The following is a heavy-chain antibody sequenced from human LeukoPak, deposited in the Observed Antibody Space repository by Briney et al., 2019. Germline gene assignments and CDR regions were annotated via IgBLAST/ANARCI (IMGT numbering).Heavy chain of an antibody. V-gene: IGHV4-34*01. CDR3: ARGRGGPAATDAFDI. D-gene: IGHD2-2*01. CDR2: INHSGST. J-gene: IGHJ3*02. CDR1: GGSFSGYY. Sequence: SETLSLTCAVYGGSFSGYYWSWSRQPPGKGLEWIGEINHSGSTNYSPSLKSRVTISVDTSKNQFSLKLSPVTAADTAVYYCARGRGGPAATDAFDIWGQGTMVTVSS.